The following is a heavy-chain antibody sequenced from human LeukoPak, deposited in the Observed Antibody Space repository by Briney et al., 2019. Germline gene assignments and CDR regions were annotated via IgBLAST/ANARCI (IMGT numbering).Heavy chain of an antibody. Sequence: GASVKVSCKASGYTFTGYYMHWVRQAPGQGLEWMGWINPNSGGTNYAQKFQGRVTMTRDTSISTAYMELSRLRSDDTAVYYCARAPLTGTRFLEWLLPHSLAFDYWGQGTLVTVSS. D-gene: IGHD3-3*01. CDR1: GYTFTGYY. CDR2: INPNSGGT. CDR3: ARAPLTGTRFLEWLLPHSLAFDY. V-gene: IGHV1-2*02. J-gene: IGHJ4*02.